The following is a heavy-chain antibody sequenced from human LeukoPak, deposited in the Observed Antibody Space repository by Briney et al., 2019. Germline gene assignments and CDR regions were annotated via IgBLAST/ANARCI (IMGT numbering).Heavy chain of an antibody. D-gene: IGHD7-27*01. V-gene: IGHV4-34*01. CDR3: ARDNWGLLDY. Sequence: SETLSLTCAVYGGSFSGYYWSWIRQPPGKGLEWIGEINHSGSTNYNPSLKSRVTISVDTSKNQFSLKLSSVTAADTAVYYCARDNWGLLDYWGQGTLVTVSS. CDR1: GGSFSGYY. J-gene: IGHJ4*02. CDR2: INHSGST.